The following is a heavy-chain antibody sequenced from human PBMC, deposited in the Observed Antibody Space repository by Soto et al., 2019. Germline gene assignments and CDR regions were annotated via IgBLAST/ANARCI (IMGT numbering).Heavy chain of an antibody. V-gene: IGHV4-31*03. CDR1: GGSISSGGYY. Sequence: PSETLSLTCTVSGGSISSGGYYWSWIRQHPGKGLEWIGYIYYSGSTYYNPSPKSRVTISIDTSKNQFSLKLSSVTAADTAVYYCARDLTGTSTPQGWFDPWGQGTLVTVSS. D-gene: IGHD1-7*01. CDR2: IYYSGST. CDR3: ARDLTGTSTPQGWFDP. J-gene: IGHJ5*02.